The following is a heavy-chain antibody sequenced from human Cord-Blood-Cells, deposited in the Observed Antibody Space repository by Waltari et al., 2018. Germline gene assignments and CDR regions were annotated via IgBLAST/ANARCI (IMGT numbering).Heavy chain of an antibody. CDR2: INAGNGNT. CDR1: GYTFTSYA. CDR3: ARAPRDYCSGGSCYYYYGMDV. V-gene: IGHV1-3*01. D-gene: IGHD2-15*01. Sequence: QVQLVQSGAEVKKPGASVKVSCKASGYTFTSYAMHWVRQAPGQRLEWMGWINAGNGNTKYSKKFQGRVTITRDTSASTAYMELSSLRSEDTAVYYCARAPRDYCSGGSCYYYYGMDVWGQGTTVTVSS. J-gene: IGHJ6*02.